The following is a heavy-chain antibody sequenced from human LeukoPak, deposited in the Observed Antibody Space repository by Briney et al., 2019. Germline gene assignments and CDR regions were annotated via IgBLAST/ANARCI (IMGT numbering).Heavy chain of an antibody. Sequence: GESLKISCKGSGTSFTNYWIAWVRQVPWKGLECMGIIYDGDTRYSPSFQGQVAISADKSISTAYLQWSSLKASDTAIYYCARLGLSHSAGIDYWGQGTLVTVSS. D-gene: IGHD3-3*02. CDR2: IYDGDT. CDR1: GTSFTNYW. V-gene: IGHV5-51*01. J-gene: IGHJ4*02. CDR3: ARLGLSHSAGIDY.